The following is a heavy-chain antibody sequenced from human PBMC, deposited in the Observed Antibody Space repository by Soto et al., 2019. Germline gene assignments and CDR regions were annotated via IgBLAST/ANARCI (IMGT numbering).Heavy chain of an antibody. D-gene: IGHD2-2*01. CDR2: IYSDGST. CDR1: GVTVRTNY. CDR3: ASDHGASWPLR. Sequence: EVQLVESGGGLVQPGGSVRLSCAASGVTVRTNYLSWVRQAPEKGLEWVSAIYSDGSTYYADSVKGRFTISRDNSKHTLYIQMASLRAEATAVYYCASDHGASWPLRWGPGNLVIVSS. J-gene: IGHJ4*02. V-gene: IGHV3-66*01.